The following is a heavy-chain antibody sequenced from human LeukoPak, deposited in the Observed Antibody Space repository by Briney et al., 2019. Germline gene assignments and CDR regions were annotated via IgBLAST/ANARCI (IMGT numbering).Heavy chain of an antibody. CDR3: ARRLGAVAGFYYYGMDV. CDR1: GGSISSYY. CDR2: IYYSGST. J-gene: IGHJ6*04. D-gene: IGHD6-19*01. V-gene: IGHV4-59*01. Sequence: SETLSLTCTASGGSISSYYWSWIRQPPGKGLEWIGYIYYSGSTNYNPSLKSRVTISVDTSKNQFSLKLSSVTAADTAVYYCARRLGAVAGFYYYGMDVWGKGTTVTVSS.